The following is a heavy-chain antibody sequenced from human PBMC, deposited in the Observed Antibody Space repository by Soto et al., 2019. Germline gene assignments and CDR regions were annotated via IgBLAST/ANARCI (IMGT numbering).Heavy chain of an antibody. CDR2: INPSGGST. V-gene: IGHV1-46*01. J-gene: IGHJ3*02. D-gene: IGHD6-13*01. Sequence: GASVKVSCKASGYTFTSYHMHWVRQAPGQGLEWMGIINPSGGSTSYAQKFQGRVTMTRDTSTSTVYMELSSLRSEDTAVYYCAREEVQQRTRFGAFDIWGQGTMVTVSS. CDR1: GYTFTSYH. CDR3: AREEVQQRTRFGAFDI.